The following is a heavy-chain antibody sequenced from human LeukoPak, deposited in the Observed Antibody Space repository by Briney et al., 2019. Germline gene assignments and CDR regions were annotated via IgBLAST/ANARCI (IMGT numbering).Heavy chain of an antibody. Sequence: PGGSLRLSCAASGFTFTTYDMHWVRQATGKGLEWVSAIGTTGDTYYPGSVKGRFTISRENAKNSLYLQMNSLRAGDTAVYYCARDRCGGHMDVWGKGTTVTISS. J-gene: IGHJ6*03. D-gene: IGHD2-21*01. CDR2: IGTTGDT. CDR3: ARDRCGGHMDV. V-gene: IGHV3-13*01. CDR1: GFTFTTYD.